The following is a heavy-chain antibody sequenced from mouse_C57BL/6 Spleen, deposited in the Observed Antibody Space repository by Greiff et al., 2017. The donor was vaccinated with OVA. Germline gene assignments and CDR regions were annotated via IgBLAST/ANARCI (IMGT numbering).Heavy chain of an antibody. V-gene: IGHV1-81*01. CDR2: IYPRSGNT. J-gene: IGHJ4*01. D-gene: IGHD1-1*01. CDR1: GYTFTSYG. CDR3: ARYYYGSSYLPAMDY. Sequence: QVQLKQSGAELARPGASVKLSCKASGYTFTSYGISWVKQRTGPGLEWIGEIYPRSGNTYYNEKFKGKATLTADKSSSTAYMELRSLTSEDSAVYFCARYYYGSSYLPAMDYWGQGTSVTVSS.